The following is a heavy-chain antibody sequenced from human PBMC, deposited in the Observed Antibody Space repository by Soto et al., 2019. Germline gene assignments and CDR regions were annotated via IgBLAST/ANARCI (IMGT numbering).Heavy chain of an antibody. Sequence: ESGGALAQPGGSLRLSCAASGFTLRNFWVNWVRQAPGKGLEWVANIKQGGVEKNYVDSVKGRFTISRDDTKNSLFLQMNNLRAEDAAIYYCLVTTSAFDIWGRGTTVTVSS. CDR3: LVTTSAFDI. CDR1: GFTLRNFW. CDR2: IKQGGVEK. D-gene: IGHD4-17*01. V-gene: IGHV3-7*01. J-gene: IGHJ3*02.